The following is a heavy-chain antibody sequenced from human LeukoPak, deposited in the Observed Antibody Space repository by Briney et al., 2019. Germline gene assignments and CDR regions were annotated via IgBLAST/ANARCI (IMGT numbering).Heavy chain of an antibody. Sequence: SETLSLTCTVSGGSISSYYWSWIRQPAGKGLEWIGRIYTSGSTNYNPSLKSRVTMSVDTSKNQFSPKLSSVTAADTAVYYCARDAAGSGWYWYFDLWGRGTLVTVSS. CDR1: GGSISSYY. V-gene: IGHV4-4*07. CDR2: IYTSGST. D-gene: IGHD6-19*01. J-gene: IGHJ2*01. CDR3: ARDAAGSGWYWYFDL.